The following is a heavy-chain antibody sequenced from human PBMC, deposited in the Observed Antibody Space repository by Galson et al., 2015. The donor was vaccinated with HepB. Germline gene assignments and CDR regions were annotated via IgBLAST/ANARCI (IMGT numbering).Heavy chain of an antibody. D-gene: IGHD7-27*01. CDR3: ARYPPLGAPFDY. V-gene: IGHV3-21*01. CDR1: GFTFNDYN. CDR2: INSDSTYI. Sequence: SLRLSCAASGFTFNDYNMIWVRQAPGKGLEWVSSINSDSTYIYYADSVRGRFTISRDNANNSLYLQMNSLRVEDTAIYYCARYPPLGAPFDYWGQGTLVTVSS. J-gene: IGHJ4*02.